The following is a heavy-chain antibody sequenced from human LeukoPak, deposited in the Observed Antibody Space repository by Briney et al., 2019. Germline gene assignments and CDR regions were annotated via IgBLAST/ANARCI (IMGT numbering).Heavy chain of an antibody. D-gene: IGHD6-19*01. CDR2: ISSSSSYI. V-gene: IGHV3-21*01. Sequence: PGGSLRLSCAASGFTFSSYSMNWVRQAPGKGPEWVSSISSSSSYIYYADSVKGRFTISRDNAKNSLYLQMNSLRAEDTAVYYCARALPGYSSGWYDYWGQGTLVTVSS. CDR3: ARALPGYSSGWYDY. J-gene: IGHJ4*02. CDR1: GFTFSSYS.